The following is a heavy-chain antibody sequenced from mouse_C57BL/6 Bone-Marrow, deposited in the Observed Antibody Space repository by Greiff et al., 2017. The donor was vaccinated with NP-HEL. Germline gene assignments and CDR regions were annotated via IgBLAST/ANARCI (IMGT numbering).Heavy chain of an antibody. Sequence: VQLQQSGAELVRPGASVKLSCTASGFNIKDDYMHWVKQRPEQGLEWIGWIDPENGDTEYASKFQGKATITADTSSNTAYLQLSGLTSEDTAVYYCTPVYYGFDYWGQGTTLTVSS. CDR3: TPVYYGFDY. CDR1: GFNIKDDY. D-gene: IGHD2-1*01. J-gene: IGHJ2*01. CDR2: IDPENGDT. V-gene: IGHV14-4*01.